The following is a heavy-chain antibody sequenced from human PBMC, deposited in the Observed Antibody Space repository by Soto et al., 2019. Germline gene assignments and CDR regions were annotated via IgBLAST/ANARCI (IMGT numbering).Heavy chain of an antibody. Sequence: LRLSCAASGFTFSSYAMHWVRQAPGKGLEWVAVISYDGSNKYYADSVKGRFTISRDNSKNTLYLQMNSLRAEDTAVYYCARDHHGGLDYWGQATLVTVSS. V-gene: IGHV3-30-3*01. CDR3: ARDHHGGLDY. CDR2: ISYDGSNK. CDR1: GFTFSSYA. D-gene: IGHD4-17*01. J-gene: IGHJ4*02.